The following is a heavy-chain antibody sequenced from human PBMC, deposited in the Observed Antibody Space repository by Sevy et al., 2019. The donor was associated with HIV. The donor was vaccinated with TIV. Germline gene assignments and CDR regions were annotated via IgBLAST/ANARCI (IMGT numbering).Heavy chain of an antibody. Sequence: GGSLRLSCAASGFTFSRYAMNWVRQAPGKGLEWVSGISGSGGSGDKKNYADSVKGRFTISRDDSKNSLYLQLNSLRAEATAIYYCARKYDSSGYFDYWGQGTLVTVSS. V-gene: IGHV3-23*01. CDR2: ISGSGGSGDKK. CDR1: GFTFSRYA. CDR3: ARKYDSSGYFDY. D-gene: IGHD3-22*01. J-gene: IGHJ4*02.